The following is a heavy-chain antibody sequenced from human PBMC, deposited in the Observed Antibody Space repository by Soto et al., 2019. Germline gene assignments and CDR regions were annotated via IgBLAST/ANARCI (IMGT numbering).Heavy chain of an antibody. D-gene: IGHD1-1*01. J-gene: IGHJ4*02. Sequence: EVQLLESGGGLVQPGGSLRLSCAASGFSLSTYGVTWVRQAPGKGLEWVSGFSGGSGTTHYSDSVKGRFTITRDISESMVYLQMNSLRVKDTAMYYCTKWNGYGDSWGQGTLVTVS. V-gene: IGHV3-23*01. CDR2: FSGGSGTT. CDR1: GFSLSTYG. CDR3: TKWNGYGDS.